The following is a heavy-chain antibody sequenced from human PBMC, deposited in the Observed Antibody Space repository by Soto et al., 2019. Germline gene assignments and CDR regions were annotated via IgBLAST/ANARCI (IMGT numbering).Heavy chain of an antibody. CDR1: GYSFTSYW. CDR2: IDPSDSYT. D-gene: IGHD6-13*01. CDR3: ARLAAAGPYYYYGMDV. V-gene: IGHV5-10-1*01. J-gene: IGHJ6*02. Sequence: PGESLKISCKGSGYSFTSYWISWVRQMPGKGLEWMGRIDPSDSYTNYSPSFQGHVTISADKSISTAYLQWSSLKASDTAMYYCARLAAAGPYYYYGMDVWGQGTTVTVSS.